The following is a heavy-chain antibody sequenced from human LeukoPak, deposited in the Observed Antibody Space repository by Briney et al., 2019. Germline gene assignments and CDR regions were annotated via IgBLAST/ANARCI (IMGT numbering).Heavy chain of an antibody. CDR3: AKWKYSNSGIDDY. Sequence: PGKSLRLSCAASGFTFSSNAMHWVRQAPGKGLEWVASISSDGSSKYYADSVKGRFTISRDNSKNMLYLQMNSLRAEDTAVYYCAKWKYSNSGIDDYWGQGTLVTVSS. CDR2: ISSDGSSK. D-gene: IGHD6-6*01. J-gene: IGHJ4*02. V-gene: IGHV3-30*18. CDR1: GFTFSSNA.